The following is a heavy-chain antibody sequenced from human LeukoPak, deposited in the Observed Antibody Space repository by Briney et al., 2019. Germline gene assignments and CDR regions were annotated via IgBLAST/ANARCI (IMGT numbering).Heavy chain of an antibody. J-gene: IGHJ4*02. CDR2: ISAYNGNT. CDR1: GYTLSSYG. D-gene: IGHD6-13*01. CDR3: GRAGGQSAAAGIDY. V-gene: IGHV1-18*01. Sequence: GASVKVSCKASGYTLSSYGITWVGQAPGQGLEWMGWISAYNGNTNYAQKLQGRVTMTTDTSTSTAYMELRSLRSDDTAVYYCGRAGGQSAAAGIDYWGQGTLVTVSS.